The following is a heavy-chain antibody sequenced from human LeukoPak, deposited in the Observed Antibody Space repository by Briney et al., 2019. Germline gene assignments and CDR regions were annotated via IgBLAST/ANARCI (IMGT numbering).Heavy chain of an antibody. CDR3: TGHRAVATFGLGGFDS. Sequence: GESLKISCKGAGYSFPTYWIAWGRQMPGKVLWYMAIIHPVDSATKDSPSFQRLVTISADTSISTSYLQCSILKASETAIYCCTGHRAVATFGLGGFDSWGQGTLVTVSS. CDR1: GYSFPTYW. J-gene: IGHJ4*02. V-gene: IGHV5-51*01. D-gene: IGHD3-16*01. CDR2: IHPVDSAT.